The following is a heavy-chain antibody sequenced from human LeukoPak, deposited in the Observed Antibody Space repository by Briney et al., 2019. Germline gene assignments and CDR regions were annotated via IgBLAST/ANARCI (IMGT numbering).Heavy chain of an antibody. V-gene: IGHV5-51*01. J-gene: IGHJ4*02. CDR3: GXXXXXXXTXDY. CDR2: IYPGDSDT. Sequence: GXSFTXXWIGWVRQMPGKGLEWMGIIYPGDSDTRYSPSFQGQVTISADKSISTAYLQWNSLKASDTAMYYCGXXXXXXXTXDYWGQGTLVTVSS. CDR1: GXSFTXXW.